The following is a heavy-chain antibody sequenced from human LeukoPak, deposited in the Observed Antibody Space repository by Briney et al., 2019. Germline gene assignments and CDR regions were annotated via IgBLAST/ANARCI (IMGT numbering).Heavy chain of an antibody. D-gene: IGHD3-10*01. V-gene: IGHV4-34*01. J-gene: IGHJ4*02. CDR1: GGSFSGYY. Sequence: PSETLSLTCAVYGGSFSGYYWSWIRQPSGKGLEWIGEINHSGSTNYNPSLKSRVTISVDTSKNQFSLKLSSVTAADTAVYYCARLPVYYYGSGSYPTPRRSGFDYWGQGTLVTVSS. CDR3: ARLPVYYYGSGSYPTPRRSGFDY. CDR2: INHSGST.